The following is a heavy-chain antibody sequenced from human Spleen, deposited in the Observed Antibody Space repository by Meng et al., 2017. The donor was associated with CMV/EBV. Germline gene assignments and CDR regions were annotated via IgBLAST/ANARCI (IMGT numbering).Heavy chain of an antibody. J-gene: IGHJ6*02. CDR2: INSDGSST. D-gene: IGHD5-18*01. CDR3: ARGGAMVSYYYYYGMDV. CDR1: GFTFDDYG. V-gene: IGHV3-74*01. Sequence: GESLKISCAASGFTFDDYGMSWVRQAPGKGLVWVSRINSDGSSTSYADSVKGRFTISRDNAKNTLYLQMNSLRAEDTAVYYCARGGAMVSYYYYYGMDVWGQGTTVTVSS.